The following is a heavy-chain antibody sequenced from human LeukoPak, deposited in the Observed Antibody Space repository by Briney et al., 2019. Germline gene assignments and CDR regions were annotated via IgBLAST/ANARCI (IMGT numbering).Heavy chain of an antibody. Sequence: PGGSLRLSCAASGFTFSSYAMHWVRQAPGKGLEWVSGISWNSGSIGYADSVKGRFTISRDNAKNSLYLQMNSLRAEDTALYYCAKDRRSGWYSFDYWGQGTLVTVSS. CDR2: ISWNSGSI. D-gene: IGHD6-19*01. V-gene: IGHV3-9*01. J-gene: IGHJ4*02. CDR3: AKDRRSGWYSFDY. CDR1: GFTFSSYA.